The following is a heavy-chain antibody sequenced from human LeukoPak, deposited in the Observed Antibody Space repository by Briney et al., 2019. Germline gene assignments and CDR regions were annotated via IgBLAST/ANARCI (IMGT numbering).Heavy chain of an antibody. V-gene: IGHV3-23*01. CDR2: ISGSGGST. J-gene: IGHJ6*02. CDR1: GFTFSSYA. D-gene: IGHD3-22*01. CDR3: AKDARISSGYSVIGYYGMDV. Sequence: PGGSLRLSCAASGFTFSSYAMSWVRQAPEKGLEWVSAISGSGGSTYYADSVKGRFTISRDNSKNTLYLQMNSLRAEDTAVYYCAKDARISSGYSVIGYYGMDVWGQGTTVTVSS.